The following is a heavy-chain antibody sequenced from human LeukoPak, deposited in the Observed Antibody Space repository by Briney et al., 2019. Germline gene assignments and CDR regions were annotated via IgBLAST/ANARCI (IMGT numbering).Heavy chain of an antibody. J-gene: IGHJ4*02. D-gene: IGHD2-8*01. CDR2: INPSGGST. Sequence: GASVKVSCKASGYTFTSYYMHWVRQAPGQGLEWMGIINPSGGSTSYAQKFQGRATMTRDTSTSTVYMELSSLRSEDTAVYYCARDLAPIVLMVYAIPNYWGQGTLVTVSS. CDR3: ARDLAPIVLMVYAIPNY. CDR1: GYTFTSYY. V-gene: IGHV1-46*01.